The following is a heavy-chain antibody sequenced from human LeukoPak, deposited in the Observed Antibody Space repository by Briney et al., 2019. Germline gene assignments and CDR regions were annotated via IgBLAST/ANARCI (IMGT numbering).Heavy chain of an antibody. CDR2: IWYDGSNK. Sequence: GGSLRLSCAASGFTFSSYGMHWVRQAPGKGLEWVAVIWYDGSNKYYADSVKGRFTISRDNSKNTLYLQMNSLRAEDTAVYYCARHLGDLDAFDIWGQGTMDTVSS. J-gene: IGHJ3*02. CDR1: GFTFSSYG. D-gene: IGHD3-16*01. CDR3: ARHLGDLDAFDI. V-gene: IGHV3-33*01.